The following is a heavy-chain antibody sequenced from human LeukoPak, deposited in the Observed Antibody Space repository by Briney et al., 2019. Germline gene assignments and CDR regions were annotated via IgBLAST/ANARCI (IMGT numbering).Heavy chain of an antibody. CDR3: AKTDYGDYVFG. D-gene: IGHD4-17*01. Sequence: GGSLRLSCAASGFTFSSYAMSWVRQAPGKGLEWVSAISGSGGSTYYADSVKGRFTISRDNSKDTLYLQMNSLRAEDTAVYYCAKTDYGDYVFGWGQGTLVTVSS. CDR2: ISGSGGST. J-gene: IGHJ4*02. CDR1: GFTFSSYA. V-gene: IGHV3-23*01.